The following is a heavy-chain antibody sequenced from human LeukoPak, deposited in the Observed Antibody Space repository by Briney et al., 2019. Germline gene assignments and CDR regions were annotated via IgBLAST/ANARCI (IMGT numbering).Heavy chain of an antibody. V-gene: IGHV3-23*01. CDR2: ITDDGYNT. D-gene: IGHD6-19*01. J-gene: IGHJ4*02. Sequence: GGSLRLSCAASGFSFKDYWMSWVRQAPGKGLEWVSTITDDGYNTYSADSVKGRITFSRDNSKNTLSLQLRSLRAEDTAVYYCAKDLSYTSGASDHWGQGTLVTVSS. CDR1: GFSFKDYW. CDR3: AKDLSYTSGASDH.